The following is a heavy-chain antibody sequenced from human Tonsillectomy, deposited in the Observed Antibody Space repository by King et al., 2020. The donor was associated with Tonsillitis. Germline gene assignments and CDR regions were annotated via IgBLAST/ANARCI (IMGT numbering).Heavy chain of an antibody. Sequence: QLQESGPGLVKPSETLSLTCTVSSGSISSASYYWGWIRLPPGMGLEWIGSVYYSGSTYYNPSLKSRVTISVDTSKNQFSLKLSSVTAADTAVYYCGRQTYHYYDSSGYYGGAFDYWGQGTLVTVSS. CDR1: SGSISSASYY. V-gene: IGHV4-39*01. J-gene: IGHJ4*02. D-gene: IGHD3-22*01. CDR3: GRQTYHYYDSSGYYGGAFDY. CDR2: VYYSGST.